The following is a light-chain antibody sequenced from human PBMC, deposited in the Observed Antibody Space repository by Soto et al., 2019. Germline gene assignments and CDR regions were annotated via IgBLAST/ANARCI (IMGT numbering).Light chain of an antibody. Sequence: EIVMTQSPATLSVSPGERATLSCRASQSVSSTLAWYQQKPGQAPRLLIYGASTRATGIPARFSGSGSGTEFTLTISSLQSDDVAVYDCQQYNNWPPWTFGQGTKVDIK. CDR2: GAS. J-gene: IGKJ1*01. V-gene: IGKV3-15*01. CDR3: QQYNNWPPWT. CDR1: QSVSST.